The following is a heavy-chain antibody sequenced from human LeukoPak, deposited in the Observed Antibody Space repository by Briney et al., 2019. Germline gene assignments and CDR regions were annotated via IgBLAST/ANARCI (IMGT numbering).Heavy chain of an antibody. V-gene: IGHV3-23*01. CDR2: IGGSGGAT. Sequence: GGSLRLSCAASGFTFSSYAMSWVRQAPGKGLEWVSTIGGSGGATYYADSVKGRFTISRDNSKNTLDLHMNGLRVEDTAVYYCTKGGSSWSRWDYWGQGALVTVSS. D-gene: IGHD6-13*01. CDR1: GFTFSSYA. J-gene: IGHJ4*02. CDR3: TKGGSSWSRWDY.